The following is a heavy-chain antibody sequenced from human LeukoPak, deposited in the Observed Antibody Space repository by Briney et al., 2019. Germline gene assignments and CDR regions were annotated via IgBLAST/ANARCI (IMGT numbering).Heavy chain of an antibody. V-gene: IGHV3-7*01. Sequence: GRSLRLSCAASGFTSSNYWMNWVRHAPGEGMGWVSNIKESVSEKSYMDSVKGRLTISRDKAKDSLYLQMTSLRVEDTAVYYCARGWGEKGRCRGGTCNNPEFDYWGQGTLVTASS. J-gene: IGHJ4*02. CDR1: GFTSSNYW. CDR2: IKESVSEK. CDR3: ARGWGEKGRCRGGTCNNPEFDY. D-gene: IGHD2-15*01.